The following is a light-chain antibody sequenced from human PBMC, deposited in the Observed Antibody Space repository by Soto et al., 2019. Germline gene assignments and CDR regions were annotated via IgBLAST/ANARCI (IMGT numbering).Light chain of an antibody. J-gene: IGKJ4*01. Sequence: EIVLTQSPATLSLSPGERATLSCRASQSVSSYLAWYQQKRGQAPMLLIYDASNRATGIPARFSGSGSGTDFTLTISSLEPEDFAVYYCQQRSNWPPALTFGGGTKVEIK. CDR3: QQRSNWPPALT. CDR2: DAS. CDR1: QSVSSY. V-gene: IGKV3-11*01.